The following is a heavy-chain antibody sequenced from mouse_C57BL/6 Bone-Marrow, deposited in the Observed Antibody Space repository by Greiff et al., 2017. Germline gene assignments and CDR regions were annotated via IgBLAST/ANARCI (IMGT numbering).Heavy chain of an antibody. J-gene: IGHJ3*01. CDR1: GFNIQDYY. CDR3: ARDGNYPWFAY. V-gene: IGHV14-2*01. Sequence: VQLKQSGAELVKPGASVKLSCTASGFNIQDYYMHWVKQRTEQGLEWIGRIDPEDGETKSAPKFQGKATITADTSSNTAYLQLSSLTSEDTAVYYCARDGNYPWFAYWGQGTLVTVSA. CDR2: IDPEDGET. D-gene: IGHD2-1*01.